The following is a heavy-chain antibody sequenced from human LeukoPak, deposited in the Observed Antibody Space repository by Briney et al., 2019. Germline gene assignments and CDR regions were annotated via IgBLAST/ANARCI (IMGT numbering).Heavy chain of an antibody. CDR3: ARLEVVTPPYYFDY. CDR2: IYHSGST. V-gene: IGHV4-4*02. D-gene: IGHD4-23*01. Sequence: SGTLSLTCAVSGGSISRSNWWSWVRQPPGKGMGWIGEIYHSGSTNYNPSLKRRVTISVDKSKNQFSLKLSSVTAADTAVYYCARLEVVTPPYYFDYWGQGTLVTVSS. CDR1: GGSISRSNW. J-gene: IGHJ4*02.